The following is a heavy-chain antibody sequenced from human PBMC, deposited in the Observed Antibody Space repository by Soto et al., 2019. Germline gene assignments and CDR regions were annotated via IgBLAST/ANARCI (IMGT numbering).Heavy chain of an antibody. J-gene: IGHJ5*02. D-gene: IGHD2-21*01. V-gene: IGHV4-31*03. CDR3: ARLRIATNNYKCFDP. CDR1: GAALNSGNYY. Sequence: PSETLSLTCSVSGAALNSGNYYWSWIRQVPGKGLEWIGHIYVTGAVDYNPSLRDRITISQDTSERQFSLNLGLVTAADTAVYYCARLRIATNNYKCFDPWGRGTLVTVSS. CDR2: IYVTGAV.